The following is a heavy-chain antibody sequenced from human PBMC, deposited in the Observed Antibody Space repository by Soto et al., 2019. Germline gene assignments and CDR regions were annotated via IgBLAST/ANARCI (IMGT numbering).Heavy chain of an antibody. CDR2: ISYDGSNK. CDR1: GFTFSSYA. J-gene: IGHJ4*02. CDR3: ARASSGSVN. D-gene: IGHD6-19*01. Sequence: QVQLVESGGGVVQPGRSLRLSCAASGFTFSSYAMHWVRQAPGKGLEWVAVISYDGSNKYYADSVKGRFTISRDNSKNTLYLQMNSLRAEDTAVYYCARASSGSVNWGQATLVTVSS. V-gene: IGHV3-30-3*01.